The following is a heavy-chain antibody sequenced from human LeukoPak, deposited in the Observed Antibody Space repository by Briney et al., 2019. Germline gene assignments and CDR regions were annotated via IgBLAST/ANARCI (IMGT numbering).Heavy chain of an antibody. V-gene: IGHV1-46*01. CDR2: INPSGGST. CDR3: ARESDYYDSSGYYPLCY. CDR1: GYTFTSYY. J-gene: IGHJ4*02. D-gene: IGHD3-22*01. Sequence: ASVKVSCKASGYTFTSYYMHCVRQAPGQGLEWMEIINPSGGSTSYAQKFQGRVTMTRDTSTSTVYMELSSLRSEDTAVYYCARESDYYDSSGYYPLCYWGQGTLVTVSS.